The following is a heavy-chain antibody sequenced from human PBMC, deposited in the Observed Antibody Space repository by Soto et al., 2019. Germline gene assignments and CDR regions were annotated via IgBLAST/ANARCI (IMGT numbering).Heavy chain of an antibody. V-gene: IGHV3-33*01. CDR2: IWYDGSNK. D-gene: IGHD3-10*01. CDR1: GFTFSRYG. Sequence: GGSLRLSCAASGFTFSRYGMHWVRQAPGKGLEWVAVIWYDGSNKYYADSVKGRFTISRDNSKNTLYLQMNSLRAEDTAVYYCARDMVRGVGLDYWGQGTLVTVSS. J-gene: IGHJ4*02. CDR3: ARDMVRGVGLDY.